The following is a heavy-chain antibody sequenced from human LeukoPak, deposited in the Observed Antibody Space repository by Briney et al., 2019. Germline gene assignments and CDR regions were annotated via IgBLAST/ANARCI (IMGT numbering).Heavy chain of an antibody. J-gene: IGHJ4*02. D-gene: IGHD6-19*01. V-gene: IGHV3-53*01. CDR2: IYSGGST. Sequence: GGSPRLSCADSGFTVSSNYTSWVRQAPGKGLEWVSVIYSGGSTYYADSVKGRFTISRDNSKNTLYLQMNSLRAEDTAVYYCARGGSGWYYFDYWGQGTLVTVSS. CDR1: GFTVSSNY. CDR3: ARGGSGWYYFDY.